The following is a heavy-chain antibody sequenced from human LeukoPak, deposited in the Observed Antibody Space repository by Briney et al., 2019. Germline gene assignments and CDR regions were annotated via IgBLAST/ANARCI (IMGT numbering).Heavy chain of an antibody. Sequence: PGGSLRLSCAASGFTFSSYSMNWVRQAPGKGLEWVSSISSSSSYIYYADSVKGRFTISRDNAKNSLYLQMNSLRAEDTAVYYCARETTGYTSYGFDYWGQGTLVTVSS. J-gene: IGHJ4*02. CDR3: ARETTGYTSYGFDY. D-gene: IGHD3-16*01. V-gene: IGHV3-21*01. CDR2: ISSSSSYI. CDR1: GFTFSSYS.